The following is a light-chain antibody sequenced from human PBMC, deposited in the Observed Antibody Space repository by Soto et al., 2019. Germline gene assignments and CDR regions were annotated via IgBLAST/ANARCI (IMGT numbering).Light chain of an antibody. CDR2: AAS. Sequence: AIRMTQSPSSFSASTGDRVTITCRASQGISSYLAWYQQKPGKPPKLLIYAASTVQSGVPSRFSGSGSGTDFTLTLGCLQSEDSATYCCQQYYSYPGTFGPGTKVDIK. CDR1: QGISSY. CDR3: QQYYSYPGT. J-gene: IGKJ3*01. V-gene: IGKV1-8*01.